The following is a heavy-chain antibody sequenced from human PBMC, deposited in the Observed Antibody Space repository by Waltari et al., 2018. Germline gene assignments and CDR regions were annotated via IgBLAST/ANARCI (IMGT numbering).Heavy chain of an antibody. V-gene: IGHV3-7*01. J-gene: IGHJ3*02. CDR1: GFTFSSYW. D-gene: IGHD6-13*01. Sequence: EVQLVESGGSLVQPGGSLRLSCAASGFTFSSYWMSWVRQAPGKGLEWVANIKQDGSEKYYVDSVKGRFTISRDNAKNSLYLQMNSLRAEDTAVYYCAREGGSSSWFDAFDIWGQGTMVTVSS. CDR2: IKQDGSEK. CDR3: AREGGSSSWFDAFDI.